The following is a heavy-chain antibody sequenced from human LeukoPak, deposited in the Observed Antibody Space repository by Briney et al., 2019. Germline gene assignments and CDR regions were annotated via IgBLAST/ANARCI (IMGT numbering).Heavy chain of an antibody. V-gene: IGHV4-39*01. D-gene: IGHD6-19*01. CDR2: IYYSGST. J-gene: IGHJ4*02. CDR3: ARETVAYYFDY. CDR1: GGSISSSSYY. Sequence: SETLSLTCTVSGGSISSSSYYWGWIRQPPGKGLEWIGSIYYSGSTYYNPSLKSRVTISVDTSKNQFSLKLSSVTAADTAVYYCARETVAYYFDYWGQGTLVTVSS.